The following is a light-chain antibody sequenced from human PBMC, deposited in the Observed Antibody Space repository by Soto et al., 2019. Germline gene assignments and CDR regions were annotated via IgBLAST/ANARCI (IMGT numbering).Light chain of an antibody. CDR3: QPYNNWPLT. J-gene: IGKJ4*01. Sequence: DILMTQSPLSLPVTPGEPATISCRSSQSLLDSDDGKIYLDWFLQRPGQSPQLLIYTLSHRASGVPDRFSGSRSGPEFTLTINSLQSEDFAIYYCQPYNNWPLTFGGGTKVDIK. CDR1: QSLLDSDDGKIY. V-gene: IGKV2-40*01. CDR2: TLS.